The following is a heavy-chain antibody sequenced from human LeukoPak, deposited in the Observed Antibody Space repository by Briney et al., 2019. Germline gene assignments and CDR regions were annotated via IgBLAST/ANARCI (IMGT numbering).Heavy chain of an antibody. J-gene: IGHJ4*02. Sequence: PSETLSLTCTVSGGSISSSSYYWGWIRQPPGKGLEWIGSIYYSGSTYYNPSLKSRVTISVDTSKNQFSLKLSSVTAADTAVYYCARYGGVHWSYWGQGTLVTVSS. D-gene: IGHD4/OR15-4a*01. CDR1: GGSISSSSYY. CDR2: IYYSGST. CDR3: ARYGGVHWSY. V-gene: IGHV4-39*07.